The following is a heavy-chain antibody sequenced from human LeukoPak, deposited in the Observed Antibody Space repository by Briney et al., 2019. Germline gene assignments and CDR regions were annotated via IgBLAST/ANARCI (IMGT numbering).Heavy chain of an antibody. V-gene: IGHV5-51*01. CDR2: IYPGDSDT. D-gene: IGHD3-10*01. CDR1: GYSFTSYW. CDR3: ARGDRPYGSGSYGFDY. J-gene: IGHJ4*02. Sequence: GESLKISCKGSGYSFTSYWIGWVRQMPGKGLEWMGIIYPGDSDTRYSPSFQGQVTISADKSISTAYLQWSSLKASDTAMYYCARGDRPYGSGSYGFDYWGQGTLVTVSS.